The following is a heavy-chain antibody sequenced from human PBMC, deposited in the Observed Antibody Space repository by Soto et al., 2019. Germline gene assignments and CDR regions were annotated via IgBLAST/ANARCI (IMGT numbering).Heavy chain of an antibody. J-gene: IGHJ1*01. Sequence: EVHLVESGGGLVKPGGSLRLSCAASGFTFSSDRMDWVRQAPGKGLEWVSSISRSGSHIFYADSFKGRCTISRDDARNSLYLQMNSLRAEDTAVYYFARALLGSYDEDFPHWGQGTLVTVSS. CDR3: ARALLGSYDEDFPH. D-gene: IGHD1-26*01. V-gene: IGHV3-21*01. CDR1: GFTFSSDR. CDR2: ISRSGSHI.